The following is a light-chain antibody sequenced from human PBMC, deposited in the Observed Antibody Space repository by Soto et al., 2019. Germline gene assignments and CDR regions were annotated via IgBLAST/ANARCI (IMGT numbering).Light chain of an antibody. CDR1: SGHSSYA. Sequence: QPVLTQSPSASASLGASVKLTCTLSSGHSSYAIAWHQQQPEKGPRYLMKLNSDGSHSKGDGIPDGFSGSSSGAERYLTISSLQSEDEADYYCQTWVTGIYVFGTGTKVTVL. J-gene: IGLJ1*01. CDR3: QTWVTGIYV. CDR2: LNSDGSH. V-gene: IGLV4-69*01.